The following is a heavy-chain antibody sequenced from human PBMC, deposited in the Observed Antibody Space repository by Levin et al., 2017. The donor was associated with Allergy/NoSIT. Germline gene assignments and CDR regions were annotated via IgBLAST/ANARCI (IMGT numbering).Heavy chain of an antibody. J-gene: IGHJ5*02. V-gene: IGHV3-30*18. CDR2: ISYDGSNK. CDR1: GFTFSSYG. D-gene: IGHD2-15*01. CDR3: AKAPRYCSGGSCRRRDNWFDP. Sequence: GGSLRLSCAASGFTFSSYGMHWVRQAPGKGLEWVAVISYDGSNKYYADSVKGRFTISRDNSKNTLYLQMNSLRAEDTAVYYCAKAPRYCSGGSCRRRDNWFDPWGQGTLVTVSS.